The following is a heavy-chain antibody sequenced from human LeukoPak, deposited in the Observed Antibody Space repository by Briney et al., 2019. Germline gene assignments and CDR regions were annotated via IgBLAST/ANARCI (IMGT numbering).Heavy chain of an antibody. Sequence: PSETLSLTCSVSGGSISSRNYYWGWIRQPPGKKLEWIGSIYYSGGTYYNPSLKSRVTISVDTSKNQFSLKLSSVTAADTAVYYCARTKSSSWYVGAFDYWGQGTLVTVSS. V-gene: IGHV4-39*07. CDR2: IYYSGGT. CDR1: GGSISSRNYY. D-gene: IGHD6-13*01. J-gene: IGHJ4*02. CDR3: ARTKSSSWYVGAFDY.